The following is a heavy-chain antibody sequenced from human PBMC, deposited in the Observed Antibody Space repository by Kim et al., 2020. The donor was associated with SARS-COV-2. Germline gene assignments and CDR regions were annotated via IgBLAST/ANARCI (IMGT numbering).Heavy chain of an antibody. CDR1: GHTFRNFG. CDR3: ARGYKSGWSDNAFD. Sequence: ASVKVSCTASGHTFRNFGFAWGRQAPGQGLEWMGWVNAYNGDTHSIQKFRGRVTLTRDKSDTSTTTAYMELRSLTSDDTAVYYCARGYKSGWSDNAFD. V-gene: IGHV1-18*04. J-gene: IGHJ3*01. D-gene: IGHD6-19*01. CDR2: VNAYNGDT.